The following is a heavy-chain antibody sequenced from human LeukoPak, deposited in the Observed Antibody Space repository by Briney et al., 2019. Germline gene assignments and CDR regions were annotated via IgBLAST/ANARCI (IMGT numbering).Heavy chain of an antibody. D-gene: IGHD2-2*02. CDR2: INHSGST. Sequence: SETLSLTCTVSGYSISSGYYWGWVRQPPGKGLEWLGSINHSGSTFYNPSLKSRVTISVDTSNNHFSLKLSSMTAADTAVYYCARAVYCTSSGCYRTDYFDYWGQGTLVTVSP. CDR1: GYSISSGYY. CDR3: ARAVYCTSSGCYRTDYFDY. V-gene: IGHV4-38-2*02. J-gene: IGHJ4*02.